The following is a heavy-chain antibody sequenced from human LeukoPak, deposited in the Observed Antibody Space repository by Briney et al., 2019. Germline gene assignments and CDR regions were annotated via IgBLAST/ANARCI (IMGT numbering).Heavy chain of an antibody. J-gene: IGHJ6*02. CDR3: ARHGIRAGAPYYYGMDV. V-gene: IGHV4-59*08. CDR1: GGSISSYY. CDR2: IYYSGST. Sequence: SETLSLTRTVSGGSISSYYWSWIRQPPGKGLEWIGYIYYSGSTNYNPSLKSRVTISVDTSKNQFSLKLSSVTAADTAVYYCARHGIRAGAPYYYGMDVWGQGTTVTVSS. D-gene: IGHD6-19*01.